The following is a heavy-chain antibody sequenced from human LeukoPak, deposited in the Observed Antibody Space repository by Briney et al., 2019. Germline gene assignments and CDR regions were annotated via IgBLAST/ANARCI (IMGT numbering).Heavy chain of an antibody. CDR3: ARQVYYYDSSGYYSGLDY. J-gene: IGHJ4*02. D-gene: IGHD3-22*01. V-gene: IGHV4-39*07. CDR1: GGSISSSSYY. CDR2: IYYSGST. Sequence: SETLSLTCTVSGGSISSSSYYWGWLRQPPGKGLEWIGSIYYSGSTYYNPSLKGRVTISVDTSKNQFSLKLSSVTAADTAVYYCARQVYYYDSSGYYSGLDYWGQGTLVTVPS.